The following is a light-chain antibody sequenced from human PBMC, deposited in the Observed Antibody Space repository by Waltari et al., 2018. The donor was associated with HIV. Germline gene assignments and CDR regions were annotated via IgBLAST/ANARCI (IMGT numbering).Light chain of an antibody. Sequence: HSALTQPASVSGSPGQSVTISCSGISFETDIFNFVSWYQQHPGESPRLIFYAVAYRSSALPHRFSGSKSGDTASSTFSGLQSDDESYYSCASHATSDFLMFGGGTKLTVL. J-gene: IGLJ3*02. CDR2: AVA. CDR3: ASHATSDFLM. CDR1: SFETDIFNF. V-gene: IGLV2-14*01.